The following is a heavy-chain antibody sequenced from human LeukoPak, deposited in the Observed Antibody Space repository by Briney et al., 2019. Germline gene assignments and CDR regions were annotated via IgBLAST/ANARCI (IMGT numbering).Heavy chain of an antibody. Sequence: SETLSLTCTVSGGSISSYYWSWIRQPPGKGLEWIGYIYTSGSTNYNPSLKSRVTISVDTSKDQFSLKLSSVTAAGTAVYYCARRPVGGTSPFDYWGQGTLVTVSS. CDR1: GGSISSYY. D-gene: IGHD4-23*01. V-gene: IGHV4-4*09. J-gene: IGHJ4*02. CDR3: ARRPVGGTSPFDY. CDR2: IYTSGST.